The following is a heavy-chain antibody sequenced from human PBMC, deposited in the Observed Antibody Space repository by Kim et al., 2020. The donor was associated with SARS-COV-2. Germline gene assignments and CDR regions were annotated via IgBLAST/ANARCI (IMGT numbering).Heavy chain of an antibody. D-gene: IGHD2-21*01. CDR1: GFTFSDYY. CDR3: ASSEKYCGGDCYSAKPTYREHETKKYFQH. CDR2: ISSSGSTI. V-gene: IGHV3-11*01. Sequence: GGSLRLSCAASGFTFSDYYMSWIRQAPGKGLEWVSYISSSGSTIYYADSVKGRFTISRDNAKNSLYLQMNSLRAEDTAVYYCASSEKYCGGDCYSAKPTYREHETKKYFQHWGQGALVTVSS. J-gene: IGHJ1*01.